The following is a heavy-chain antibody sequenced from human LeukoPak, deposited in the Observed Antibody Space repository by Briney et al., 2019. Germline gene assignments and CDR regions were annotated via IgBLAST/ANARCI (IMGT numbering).Heavy chain of an antibody. CDR3: AKVVFGTYSYGLYY. D-gene: IGHD5-18*01. CDR2: ISASGGST. V-gene: IGHV3-23*01. CDR1: GFTFINYA. J-gene: IGHJ4*02. Sequence: GGSLRLSCAVSGFTFINYATTWVRQAPGKGLEWVSFISASGGSTYYADSVKGRFPISRDNSKNTLYLQMNSLRAEDTAVYYCAKVVFGTYSYGLYYWGQGTLATVS.